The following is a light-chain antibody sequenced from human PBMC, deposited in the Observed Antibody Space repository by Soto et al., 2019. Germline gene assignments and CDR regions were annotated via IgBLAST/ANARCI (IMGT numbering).Light chain of an antibody. CDR3: QQRTDWHTIN. CDR2: DAS. CDR1: QSVSTF. Sequence: EIVLTQSPATLSLSPGERATLSCVASQSVSTFFAWSQQQPGQAPRLIIYDASTRATGVPARFSGSGTGTYFTLTISTLESEECEVYYRQQRTDWHTINFVQGTRLDLK. J-gene: IGKJ5*01. V-gene: IGKV3D-11*02.